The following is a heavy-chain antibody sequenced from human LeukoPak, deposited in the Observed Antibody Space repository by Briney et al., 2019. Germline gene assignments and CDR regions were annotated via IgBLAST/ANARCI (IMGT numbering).Heavy chain of an antibody. CDR3: AKPQGSGSYNNLDY. D-gene: IGHD3-10*01. CDR1: GFTFSSYA. Sequence: GGSLRLSCAASGFTFSSYAMSWVRQAPGKGLEWVSAISGSGGSTYYADSVKGRFTISRDSSKNTLYLQMNSLRAEDTAAYYCAKPQGSGSYNNLDYWGQGTLVTVS. V-gene: IGHV3-23*01. CDR2: ISGSGGST. J-gene: IGHJ4*02.